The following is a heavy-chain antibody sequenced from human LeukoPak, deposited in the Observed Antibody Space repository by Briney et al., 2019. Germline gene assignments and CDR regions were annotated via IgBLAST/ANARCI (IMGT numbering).Heavy chain of an antibody. CDR1: GFTTSGYC. CDR3: ARDKDGSGSYLES. D-gene: IGHD3-10*01. CDR2: IGTAALYT. V-gene: IGHV3-11*05. Sequence: GGSLRLSCAASGFTTSGYCMSWIRQDPGKDLEWVSYIGTAALYTKYADSVRGRFTISRDNAKNSVYLQMNSLRAEDTAMYYCARDKDGSGSYLESWGQGTLVTVSS. J-gene: IGHJ4*02.